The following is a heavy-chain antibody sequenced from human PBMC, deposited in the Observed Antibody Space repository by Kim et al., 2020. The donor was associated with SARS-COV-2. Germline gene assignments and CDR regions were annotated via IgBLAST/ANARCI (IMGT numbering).Heavy chain of an antibody. V-gene: IGHV3-11*04. CDR1: GFTFSDYY. J-gene: IGHJ4*02. D-gene: IGHD3-22*01. CDR2: ISSSGSTI. Sequence: RGSLRLSCAASGFTFSDYYMSWIRQAPGKGLEWVSYISSSGSTIYYADSVKGRFTISRDNAKNSLYLQMNSLRAEDTAVYYCARDPSESDRYYDSDWGQGTLVTVSS. CDR3: ARDPSESDRYYDSD.